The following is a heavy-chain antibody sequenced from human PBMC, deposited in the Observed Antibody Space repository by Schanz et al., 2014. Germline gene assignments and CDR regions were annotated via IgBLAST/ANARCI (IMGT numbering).Heavy chain of an antibody. CDR2: IYYDGSDK. J-gene: IGHJ4*02. CDR3: ARDGYRNGRPFDH. Sequence: QVQLVESGGGVVQPGRSLRLSCAASGFTFNNYGMHWVRQAPGKGLEWVALIYYDGSDKYYADFVKGRFTISRDNAKNSLYLQMNSLRPEDTAVYYCARDGYRNGRPFDHWGQGTRVTVSA. CDR1: GFTFNNYG. V-gene: IGHV3-33*01. D-gene: IGHD5-18*01.